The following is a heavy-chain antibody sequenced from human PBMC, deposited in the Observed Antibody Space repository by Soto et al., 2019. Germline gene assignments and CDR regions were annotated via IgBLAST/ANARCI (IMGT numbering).Heavy chain of an antibody. CDR1: GFPCGSYD. D-gene: IGHD2-8*02. J-gene: IGHJ3*01. Sequence: VGSLRLSCAASGFPCGSYDMTWVRQAPGKGLEWVSTILVDGRTFYVDSVKGRFTISRDNSRNTVYLQMNSLTAGDTALYYCAKATATGGGAFDFCGQGTMVTVSS. V-gene: IGHV3-23*01. CDR3: AKATATGGGAFDF. CDR2: ILVDGRT.